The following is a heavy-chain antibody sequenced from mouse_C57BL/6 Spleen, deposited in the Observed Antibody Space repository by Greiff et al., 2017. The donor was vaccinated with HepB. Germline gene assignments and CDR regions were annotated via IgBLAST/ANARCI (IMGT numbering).Heavy chain of an antibody. CDR3: ARGTTVVAKDYYAMDY. D-gene: IGHD1-1*01. V-gene: IGHV1-72*01. CDR2: IDPNSGGT. CDR1: GYTFTSYW. J-gene: IGHJ4*01. Sequence: QVQLKESGAELVKPGASVKLSCKASGYTFTSYWMHWVKQRPGRGLEWIGRIDPNSGGTKYNEKFKSKATLTVDKPSSTAYMQLSSLTSEDSAVYYCARGTTVVAKDYYAMDYWGQGTSVTVSS.